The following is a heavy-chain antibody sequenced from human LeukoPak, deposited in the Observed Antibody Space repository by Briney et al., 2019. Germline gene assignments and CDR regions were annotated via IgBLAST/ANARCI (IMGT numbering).Heavy chain of an antibody. V-gene: IGHV1-69*13. CDR2: IIPIFGTA. CDR3: ARAYYYDSSGYYPDAFDI. D-gene: IGHD3-22*01. J-gene: IGHJ3*02. Sequence: SVKVSCKASGGTFSSYAISWVRQAPGQGLGWMGGIIPIFGTANYAQKFQGRVTITADESTSTAYMELSSLRSEDTAVYYCARAYYYDSSGYYPDAFDIWGQGTMVTVSS. CDR1: GGTFSSYA.